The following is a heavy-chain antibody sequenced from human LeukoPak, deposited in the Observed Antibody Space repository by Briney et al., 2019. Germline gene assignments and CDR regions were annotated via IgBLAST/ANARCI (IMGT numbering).Heavy chain of an antibody. Sequence: QPGRSLRLSCAASGFTFDDYAMHWVRQAPGKGLEWVSGISWDSGSIGYADSVKGRFTISRDNAKNSLYLQMNSLRAEDTALYYCVRDRDYGGNILGYWGQGTLVTVSS. CDR1: GFTFDDYA. CDR2: ISWDSGSI. D-gene: IGHD4-23*01. J-gene: IGHJ4*02. V-gene: IGHV3-9*01. CDR3: VRDRDYGGNILGY.